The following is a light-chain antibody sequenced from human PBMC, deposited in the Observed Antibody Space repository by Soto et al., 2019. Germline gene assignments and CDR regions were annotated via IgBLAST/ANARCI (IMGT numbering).Light chain of an antibody. CDR3: QQYNKWPPWT. J-gene: IGKJ1*01. CDR1: QSVSNN. CDR2: SAF. Sequence: EIVMTQFPATLSVSPGERATLSCRASQSVSNNYLAWYQQKPGQAPRLVIYSAFTGATGIPARFSGSGSGTEFTLTISSLQSEDFAVYYCQQYNKWPPWTFGQGTKVDI. V-gene: IGKV3-15*01.